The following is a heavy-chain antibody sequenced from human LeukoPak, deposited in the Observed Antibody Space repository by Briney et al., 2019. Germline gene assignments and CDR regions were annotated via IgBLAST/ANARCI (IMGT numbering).Heavy chain of an antibody. CDR1: GGTFSSYA. D-gene: IGHD6-6*01. CDR3: ARESIAARPGSDY. Sequence: AASVKVSCKASGGTFSSYAISWVRQAPGQGLEWMGGIIPIFGTANYAQKFQGRVTITTDESTSTAYMELSSLRSEDTAVYYCARESIAARPGSDYWGQGTLVTVSS. V-gene: IGHV1-69*05. CDR2: IIPIFGTA. J-gene: IGHJ4*02.